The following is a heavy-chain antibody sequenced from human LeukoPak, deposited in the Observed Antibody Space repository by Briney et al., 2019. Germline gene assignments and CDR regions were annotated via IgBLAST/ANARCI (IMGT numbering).Heavy chain of an antibody. CDR3: ARDGTNDYGDYGMSPGAFDI. CDR1: GFTFSSYA. Sequence: PGRSLRLSCAASGFTFSSYAMHWVRQAPGKGLEWVAVMSYDGSNKYYADSVKGRFTISRDNSKNTLYLQMNSLRAEDTAVYYCARDGTNDYGDYGMSPGAFDIWGQGAMVTVSS. CDR2: MSYDGSNK. V-gene: IGHV3-30*04. J-gene: IGHJ3*02. D-gene: IGHD4-17*01.